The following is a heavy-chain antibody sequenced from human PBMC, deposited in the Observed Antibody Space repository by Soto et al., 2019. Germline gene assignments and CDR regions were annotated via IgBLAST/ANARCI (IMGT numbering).Heavy chain of an antibody. CDR2: INQDGGGT. CDR1: GFTFISSF. D-gene: IGHD6-19*01. J-gene: IGHJ4*02. V-gene: IGHV3-7*03. CDR3: ARYFRGSGRYFFDY. Sequence: GGSLRLSCVASGFTFISSFMGWVRQAPGKGLEWVANINQDGGGTYYVDSVEGRFTISRDNAKDSLYLQMNSLRGEDTAVYYCARYFRGSGRYFFDYWGQGTLVTVST.